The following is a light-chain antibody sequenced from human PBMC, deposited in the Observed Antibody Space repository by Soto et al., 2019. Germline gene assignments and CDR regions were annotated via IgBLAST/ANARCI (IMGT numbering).Light chain of an antibody. J-gene: IGLJ2*01. V-gene: IGLV1-40*01. Sequence: QSVLTQPPSVSGAPGQRVTISCTGSSSNIGAGYDVHWYQQLPGTAPKLLIYGNSNRPSGVPDRFSGSKSGTSASLAITGREAVDEADYDCQSYDSSLSVVFGGGTQLTVL. CDR2: GNS. CDR3: QSYDSSLSVV. CDR1: SSNIGAGYD.